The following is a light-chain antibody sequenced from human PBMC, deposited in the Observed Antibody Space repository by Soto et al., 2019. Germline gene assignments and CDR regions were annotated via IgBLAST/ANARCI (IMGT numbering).Light chain of an antibody. CDR1: SGHSSYI. V-gene: IGLV4-60*02. Sequence: QAVLTKSSSASASLGSSVKLTCTLSSGHSSYIIAWHQQQPGKAPRYLMKLEGSGSYNKGSGVPDRFSGSSSGADRYLTISNLQFEDEADYYCETWDSNTRVFGGGTKLTV. J-gene: IGLJ3*02. CDR2: LEGSGSY. CDR3: ETWDSNTRV.